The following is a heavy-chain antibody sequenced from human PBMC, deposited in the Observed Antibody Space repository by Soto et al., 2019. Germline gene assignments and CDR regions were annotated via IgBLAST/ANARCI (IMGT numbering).Heavy chain of an antibody. V-gene: IGHV3-23*01. CDR3: ARGGNSWYNY. Sequence: EVQLLESGGGLVQPGGSLRLSCAASGFTFSSYNMAWVRQAPGTGLDWVSSISDTGGNTYYADSVKGRFTISRDNSKNTLYLQMNSLRADDTALYYCARGGNSWYNYWGQGALVTVSS. CDR1: GFTFSSYN. D-gene: IGHD6-13*01. CDR2: ISDTGGNT. J-gene: IGHJ4*02.